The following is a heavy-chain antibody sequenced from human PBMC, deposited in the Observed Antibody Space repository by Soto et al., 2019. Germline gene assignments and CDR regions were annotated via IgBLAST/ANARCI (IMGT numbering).Heavy chain of an antibody. V-gene: IGHV4-34*01. D-gene: IGHD1-1*01. CDR1: GGSFSGYY. Sequence: SETLSLTCAVYGGSFSGYYWSWIRQPPGKGLEWIGEINHSGSTNYNPSLKSRVTISVDTSKNQFSLKLSSVTAEDTAVYFCARDSNNRXHSMDVWGQGTTVTVSS. CDR3: ARDSNNRXHSMDV. J-gene: IGHJ6*02. CDR2: INHSGST.